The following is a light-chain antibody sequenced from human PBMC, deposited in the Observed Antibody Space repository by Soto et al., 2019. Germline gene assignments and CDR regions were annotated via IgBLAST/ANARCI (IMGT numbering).Light chain of an antibody. V-gene: IGKV3D-15*01. CDR3: QHYQSGHPIT. Sequence: EIVMTQSPVTLSVSPGERATLSCRASQSVSSDLAWYQQKPGQAPRLLIYGASGRATGIPARFSGSGSETDFTLTISRLEPEDFALYYCQHYQSGHPITFGQGTRLEIK. CDR1: QSVSSD. CDR2: GAS. J-gene: IGKJ5*01.